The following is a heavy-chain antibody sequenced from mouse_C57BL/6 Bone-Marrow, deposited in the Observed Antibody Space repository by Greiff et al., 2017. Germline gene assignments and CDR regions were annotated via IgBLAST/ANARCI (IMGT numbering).Heavy chain of an antibody. CDR3: TPRVLWGNSYAMDY. Sequence: VQLQQSGAELVRPGASVKLSCTASGFNIKDDYMHWVKQRPEQGLEWIGWIDPENGDTEYASKFQGKATITADTSSYTAYLQLSSLPSEDTAVYYCTPRVLWGNSYAMDYWGQGTSVTVSS. CDR2: IDPENGDT. V-gene: IGHV14-4*01. D-gene: IGHD2-1*01. J-gene: IGHJ4*01. CDR1: GFNIKDDY.